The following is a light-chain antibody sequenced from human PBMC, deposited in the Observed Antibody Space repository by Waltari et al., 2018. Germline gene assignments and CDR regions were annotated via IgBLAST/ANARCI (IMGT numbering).Light chain of an antibody. CDR1: QSVSTN. Sequence: EIVMTQSPVTLSVSPGERATLSCRASQSVSTNLAWYRQRPGQAPRLLMYSASTRASGLPARFSGSGSGTEFTLTISSLQSEDFAVYYCQQYNDWPRTFGQGTKLEI. V-gene: IGKV3-15*01. J-gene: IGKJ2*01. CDR3: QQYNDWPRT. CDR2: SAS.